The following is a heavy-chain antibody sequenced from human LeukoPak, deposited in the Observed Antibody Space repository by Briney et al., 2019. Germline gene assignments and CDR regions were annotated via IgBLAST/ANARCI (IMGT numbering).Heavy chain of an antibody. CDR3: TTDGCSSTSCYGY. Sequence: GGSLRLSCAASGFTFSSYSMNWVRQAPGKGLEWDSYISGTSSHIYYADSVKGRFTISRDNAKNSLYLQMNSLKTEDTAVYYCTTDGCSSTSCYGYWGQGTLVTVSS. CDR1: GFTFSSYS. V-gene: IGHV3-21*03. CDR2: ISGTSSHI. D-gene: IGHD2-2*01. J-gene: IGHJ4*02.